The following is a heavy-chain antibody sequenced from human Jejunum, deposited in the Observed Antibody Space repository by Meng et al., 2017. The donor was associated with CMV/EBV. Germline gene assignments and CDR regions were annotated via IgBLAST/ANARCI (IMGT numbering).Heavy chain of an antibody. D-gene: IGHD2-21*01. V-gene: IGHV3-30*02. CDR1: G. J-gene: IGHJ6*02. CDR2: IHSSGDWK. Sequence: GLHWVLQAPGKRLEWVTFIHSSGDWKYYAGSVKGRFTISRDDSTNTVYLQMNSLRVEDSAVYYCAKDRAHSTPGPLYYYYRGMDVWGQGTTVTVSS. CDR3: AKDRAHSTPGPLYYYYRGMDV.